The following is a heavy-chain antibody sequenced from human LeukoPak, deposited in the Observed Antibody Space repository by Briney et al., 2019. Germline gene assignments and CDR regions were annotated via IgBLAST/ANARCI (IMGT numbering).Heavy chain of an antibody. D-gene: IGHD6-19*01. CDR2: FGTSSSYI. CDR3: ARDGSSSGWDFDY. Sequence: PGGSPRLSCAASGFTFSNYNMNWVRQAPGKGLEWVSCFGTSSSYIYYADSVKGRFTITRDNAKNSLYLQMNSLRAEDTAVYYCARDGSSSGWDFDYWGQGTLVTVSS. J-gene: IGHJ4*02. V-gene: IGHV3-21*01. CDR1: GFTFSNYN.